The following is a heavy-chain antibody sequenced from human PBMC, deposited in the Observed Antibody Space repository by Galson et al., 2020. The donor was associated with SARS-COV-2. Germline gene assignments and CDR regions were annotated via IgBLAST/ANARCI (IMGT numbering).Heavy chain of an antibody. CDR2: ISGSGNYI. CDR1: GFTFTYHY. V-gene: IGHV3-21*06. Sequence: NSGGSLRLSCAASGFTFTYHYMNWVRQAPGKGLEWVSSISGSGNYIFYADSVKGRFTTSRDNAKSSMYLQMDSLRAEDTAVYYCVRDPSRAAADQGAFHSWGPGTMVTVSP. D-gene: IGHD6-13*01. J-gene: IGHJ3*01. CDR3: VRDPSRAAADQGAFHS.